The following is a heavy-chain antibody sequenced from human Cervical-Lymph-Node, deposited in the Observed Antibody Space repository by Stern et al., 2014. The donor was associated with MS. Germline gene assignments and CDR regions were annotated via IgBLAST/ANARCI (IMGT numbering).Heavy chain of an antibody. Sequence: VQLVESGAEVKKPGASLKVSCKASGYTFTGYYMHWVRQAPGQGLEWMGRINPNKGGPNYAQKFQGRGTMTRDTSISTAHLESSRLRSGDTAVYYCAREAARAVAGAGVDYWGQGTLVTVSS. V-gene: IGHV1-2*06. D-gene: IGHD6-19*01. CDR2: INPNKGGP. J-gene: IGHJ4*02. CDR1: GYTFTGYY. CDR3: AREAARAVAGAGVDY.